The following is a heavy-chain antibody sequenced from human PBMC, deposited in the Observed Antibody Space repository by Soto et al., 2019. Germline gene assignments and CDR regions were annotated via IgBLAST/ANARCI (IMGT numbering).Heavy chain of an antibody. J-gene: IGHJ3*02. V-gene: IGHV3-23*01. Sequence: PEGSLRLSCAASGFTFSSYAMSWVRQAPGKGLEWVSAISGSGGSTYYADSVKGRFTISRDNSKNTLYLQMNSLRAEDTAVYYCAKDRALITMIVVVIDAFDIWGQGTMVTVSS. CDR2: ISGSGGST. CDR1: GFTFSSYA. D-gene: IGHD3-22*01. CDR3: AKDRALITMIVVVIDAFDI.